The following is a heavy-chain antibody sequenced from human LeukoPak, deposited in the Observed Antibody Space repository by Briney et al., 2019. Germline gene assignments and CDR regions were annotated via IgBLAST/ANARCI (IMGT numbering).Heavy chain of an antibody. J-gene: IGHJ4*02. CDR3: ARVERYFDWLPTTDY. D-gene: IGHD3-9*01. CDR2: ISAYNGNT. Sequence: ASVKVSCKASGYTFTSYGISWVRQAPGQGLELIGWISAYNGNTNYAQHLQGRVTITTDTSTSTAYMELRSLRSDDTAVYYCARVERYFDWLPTTDYWGQGTLVTVSS. V-gene: IGHV1-18*01. CDR1: GYTFTSYG.